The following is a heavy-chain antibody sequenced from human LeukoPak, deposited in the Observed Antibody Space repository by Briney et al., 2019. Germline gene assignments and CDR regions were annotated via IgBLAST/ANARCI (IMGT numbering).Heavy chain of an antibody. Sequence: PSETLSLTCTVSGGSISSSSYYWGWIRQPPGKGLEWIGSIYYGGSTYYNPSLKSRVTISVDTSKNQFSLKLSSVTAADTAVYYCARQPLELPYYYYHMDVRGKGTTVTVSS. J-gene: IGHJ6*03. V-gene: IGHV4-39*01. D-gene: IGHD1-7*01. CDR1: GGSISSSSYY. CDR2: IYYGGST. CDR3: ARQPLELPYYYYHMDV.